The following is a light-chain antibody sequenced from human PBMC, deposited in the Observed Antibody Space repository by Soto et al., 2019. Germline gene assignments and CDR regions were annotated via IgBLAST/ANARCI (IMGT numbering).Light chain of an antibody. CDR3: QHYGTSMWT. CDR2: DTS. Sequence: PEGRATLSCRASQSVSSSSLSWYQQKPGQAPRLLIYDTSSRATDIPDRFSGSGSGTDFTLTISRLEPEDFTVYYCQHYGTSMWTFGQGTTVEIK. J-gene: IGKJ1*01. CDR1: QSVSSSS. V-gene: IGKV3-20*01.